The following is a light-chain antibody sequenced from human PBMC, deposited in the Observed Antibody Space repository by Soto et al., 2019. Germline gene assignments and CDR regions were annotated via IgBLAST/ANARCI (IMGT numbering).Light chain of an antibody. J-gene: IGKJ1*01. Sequence: IQLTQPPSSLSASVGDRVTITCRASQGISSYLAWYQQKPGKAPKLLIYAASTLQSGVPSRFSGSGSGTDFTLTIRSLQPEDFATYYCQQLNSYPRTFGQGTKVEIK. V-gene: IGKV1-9*01. CDR2: AAS. CDR3: QQLNSYPRT. CDR1: QGISSY.